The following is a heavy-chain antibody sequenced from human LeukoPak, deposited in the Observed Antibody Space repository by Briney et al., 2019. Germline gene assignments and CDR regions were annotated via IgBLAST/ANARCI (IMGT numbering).Heavy chain of an antibody. CDR1: GGSISSSSYY. CDR3: ARDNQVGPWRRFDY. V-gene: IGHV4-39*07. Sequence: PSETLSLTCTVSGGSISSSSYYWGWIRQPPGKGLEWIGSIYYSGSTYYNPSLKSRVTISVDTSKNQFSLKLCSVTAADTAVYYCARDNQVGPWRRFDYWGQGTLVTVSS. CDR2: IYYSGST. J-gene: IGHJ4*02. D-gene: IGHD1-1*01.